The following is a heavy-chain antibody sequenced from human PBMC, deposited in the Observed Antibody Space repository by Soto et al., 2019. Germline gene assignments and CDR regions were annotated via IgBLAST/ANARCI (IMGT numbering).Heavy chain of an antibody. D-gene: IGHD6-19*01. CDR1: GGTFSSYA. V-gene: IGHV1-69*06. J-gene: IGHJ4*02. Sequence: ASGKVSCKASGGTFSSYAISWVRQAPGQGLEWMGGIIPIFGTANYAQKFQGRVTITADKSTSTAYMELSSLRSEDTAVYYCARLSSGPSDYWGQGTLVTVSS. CDR3: ARLSSGPSDY. CDR2: IIPIFGTA.